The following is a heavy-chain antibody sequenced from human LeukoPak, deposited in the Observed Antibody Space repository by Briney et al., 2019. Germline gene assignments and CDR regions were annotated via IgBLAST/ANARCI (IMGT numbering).Heavy chain of an antibody. Sequence: GGSLRLSCAASGFSFNDAWMSWVRQAPGKGLEWVGRIKSGANGETTDYAAPVKGRFTIYRDDSRNTLYLQMTTLKTDDTALYYCTTDPHSGYCSGVSCYPYDYWGQGTLVTVSS. V-gene: IGHV3-15*01. CDR1: GFSFNDAW. J-gene: IGHJ4*02. D-gene: IGHD2-15*01. CDR2: IKSGANGETT. CDR3: TTDPHSGYCSGVSCYPYDY.